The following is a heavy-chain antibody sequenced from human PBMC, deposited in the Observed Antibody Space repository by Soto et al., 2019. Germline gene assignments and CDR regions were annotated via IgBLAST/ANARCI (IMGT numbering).Heavy chain of an antibody. J-gene: IGHJ6*03. V-gene: IGHV1-18*01. CDR1: GYTFTSYG. CDR3: ARALVYFDWFYCYYMDV. D-gene: IGHD3-9*01. Sequence: ASVKVSCKASGYTFTSYGISWVRQAPGQGLEWMGWISAYNGNTNYAQKLQGRVTMTTDTSTSTAYMELRSLRSDDTAVYYCARALVYFDWFYCYYMDVWGKGTTVTVSS. CDR2: ISAYNGNT.